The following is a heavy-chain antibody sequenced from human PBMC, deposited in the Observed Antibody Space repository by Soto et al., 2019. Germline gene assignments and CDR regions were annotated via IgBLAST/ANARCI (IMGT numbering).Heavy chain of an antibody. CDR3: ARDQPGYIFGYGSGD. D-gene: IGHD5-18*01. V-gene: IGHV3-21*01. CDR2: ISSSSSYI. J-gene: IGHJ4*02. CDR1: GFTFRSYS. Sequence: GGSLRLSCPASGFTFRSYSLNKIRQAPGPGLEWVSSISSSSSYIYYADSVKGRFTISRDNAKNSLYLQMNSLRAEDTAVYYCARDQPGYIFGYGSGDWSKGTL.